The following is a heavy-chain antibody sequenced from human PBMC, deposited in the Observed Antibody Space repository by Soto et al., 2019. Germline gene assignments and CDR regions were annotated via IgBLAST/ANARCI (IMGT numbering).Heavy chain of an antibody. CDR3: ARRYSYEDVVSAHDAFET. CDR2: IYYSGST. D-gene: IGHD3-22*01. V-gene: IGHV4-31*03. CDR1: GGSISSGGSY. Sequence: QVQLQESGPGLVKPSQTLSLTCTVSGGSISSGGSYWSWIRQHSGKGLEWIGYIYYSGSTYYNPSLESRVTISVDTSKSQFSLKLSSVTAADTAMYFCARRYSYEDVVSAHDAFETWGQGTVVIVSS. J-gene: IGHJ3*02.